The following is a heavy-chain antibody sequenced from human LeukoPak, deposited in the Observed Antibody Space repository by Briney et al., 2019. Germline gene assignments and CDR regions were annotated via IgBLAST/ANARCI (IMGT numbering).Heavy chain of an antibody. J-gene: IGHJ6*03. V-gene: IGHV3-21*04. CDR3: AKVGPMTSVTRVFRSRTYYYYYMDV. D-gene: IGHD4-17*01. Sequence: GGSLRLSCAASGFTFSSYSMNWVRQAPGKGLEWVSTISSSSSYIYYADSVKGRFTISRDNSKNTLYLQMNSLRAEDTAVYYCAKVGPMTSVTRVFRSRTYYYYYMDVWGKGTTVTVSS. CDR1: GFTFSSYS. CDR2: ISSSSSYI.